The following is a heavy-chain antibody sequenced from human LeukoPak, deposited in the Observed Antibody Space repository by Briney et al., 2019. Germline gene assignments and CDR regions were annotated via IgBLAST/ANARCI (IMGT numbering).Heavy chain of an antibody. J-gene: IGHJ6*02. V-gene: IGHV3-7*01. CDR3: ARDFAAAGTYYGMDV. D-gene: IGHD6-13*01. CDR1: GFTFSSYW. Sequence: PGGSLRLSCAASGFTFSSYWMSWVRQAPGKGLEGGANIKQDGSEKYYVDSVKGRFTISRDNAKNSLYLQMNSLRAEDTAVYYCARDFAAAGTYYGMDVWGQGTTVTVSS. CDR2: IKQDGSEK.